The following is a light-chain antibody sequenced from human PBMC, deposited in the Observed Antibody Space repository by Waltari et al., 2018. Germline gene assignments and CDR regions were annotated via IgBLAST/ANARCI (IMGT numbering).Light chain of an antibody. CDR3: QVWDGFSDHV. J-gene: IGLJ1*01. V-gene: IGLV3-21*02. CDR2: EYS. Sequence: SYVLTQPPSVSVAPGQTARITCGGNNIGSKKVQWYQQKPCQAPVLGAYEYSGRPSGSPERLPGSNSGNTATLSISRVEAGDEADYYCQVWDGFSDHVFGTGTKVTVL. CDR1: NIGSKK.